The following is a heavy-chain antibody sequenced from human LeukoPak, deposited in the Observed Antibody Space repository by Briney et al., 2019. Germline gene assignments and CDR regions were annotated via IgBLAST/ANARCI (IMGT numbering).Heavy chain of an antibody. V-gene: IGHV5-51*01. J-gene: IGHJ4*02. Sequence: GESLEISFEGSGYRFSKYWIGWVRQMPGKGLEWMGIIYPGDSDTRYSLSFQGQVTISVDKSMSTAYLQWNSLKASDSAMYYCARHSKEGSSTSGWFSALDYWGQGTLVIVSS. CDR2: IYPGDSDT. CDR1: GYRFSKYW. CDR3: ARHSKEGSSTSGWFSALDY. D-gene: IGHD2-2*01.